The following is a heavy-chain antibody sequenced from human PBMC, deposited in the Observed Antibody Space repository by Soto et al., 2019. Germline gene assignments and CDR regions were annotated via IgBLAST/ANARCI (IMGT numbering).Heavy chain of an antibody. CDR2: ISSSSSYT. J-gene: IGHJ4*02. V-gene: IGHV3-11*05. CDR1: GFTFSDYY. CDR3: TTDPVTMIVVVTSAG. D-gene: IGHD3-22*01. Sequence: GGSLRLSCAASGFTFSDYYMSWIRQAPGKGLEWVSYISSSSSYTNYADSVKGRFTISRDNAKNSLYLQMNSLRAEDTAVYYCTTDPVTMIVVVTSAGWGEGTLVTVAS.